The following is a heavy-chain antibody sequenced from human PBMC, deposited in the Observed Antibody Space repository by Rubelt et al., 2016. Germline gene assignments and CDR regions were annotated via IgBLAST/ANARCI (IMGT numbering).Heavy chain of an antibody. J-gene: IGHJ4*02. CDR3: ARQESCTNGVCSPFDY. CDR1: GGSISTYY. Sequence: QVQLQESGPGLVKPSETLSLTCSVSGGSISTYYWSWIRQPPGKGPEWIAYIYYTGSTNYNPSLKSRVSISIDRSKNQFSLKLRSVTAADTAVYYCARQESCTNGVCSPFDYWGQGTLVTVSS. D-gene: IGHD2-8*01. V-gene: IGHV4-59*01. CDR2: IYYTGST.